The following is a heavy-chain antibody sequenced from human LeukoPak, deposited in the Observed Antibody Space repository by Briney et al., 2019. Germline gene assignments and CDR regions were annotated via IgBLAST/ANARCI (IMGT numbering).Heavy chain of an antibody. J-gene: IGHJ3*02. CDR3: ARPFGRSGPRPGAFDI. D-gene: IGHD2-15*01. Sequence: SETLSLTCTVSGGSISSSSYYWGWIRQPPGKGLEWIGSIYYSGSTYYNPSLKSRVTISVDASKNQFSLKLSSVTAADTAVYYCARPFGRSGPRPGAFDIWGQGTMVTVSS. CDR1: GGSISSSSYY. V-gene: IGHV4-39*01. CDR2: IYYSGST.